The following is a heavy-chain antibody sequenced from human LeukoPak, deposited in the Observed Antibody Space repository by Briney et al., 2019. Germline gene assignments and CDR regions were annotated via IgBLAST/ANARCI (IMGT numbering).Heavy chain of an antibody. V-gene: IGHV1-2*02. D-gene: IGHD3-16*01. Sequence: ASVKVSCKASGYTFTGYYMHWVRQAPGQGLEWMGWINPNSGGTNYAQKFQGRVTMTRDTSISTAYMELSRLRSDDTAVYYCXXXXXXXPEEALGYWGQGTLVTVSS. CDR2: INPNSGGT. CDR1: GYTFTGYY. J-gene: IGHJ4*02. CDR3: XXXXXXXPEEALGY.